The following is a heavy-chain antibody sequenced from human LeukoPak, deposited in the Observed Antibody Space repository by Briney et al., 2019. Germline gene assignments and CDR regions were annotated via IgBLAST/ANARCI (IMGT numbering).Heavy chain of an antibody. D-gene: IGHD3-3*01. Sequence: SETLSLTCAVYGGSFSGYYWSWIRQPPGKGLEWIGEINHSGSTNYNPSLKSRVTISVDTSKNQFSLKLSSVTAADTAVYYCARHPSYNDFWSGPFDYWGQGTLVTVSS. CDR2: INHSGST. V-gene: IGHV4-34*01. J-gene: IGHJ4*02. CDR3: ARHPSYNDFWSGPFDY. CDR1: GGSFSGYY.